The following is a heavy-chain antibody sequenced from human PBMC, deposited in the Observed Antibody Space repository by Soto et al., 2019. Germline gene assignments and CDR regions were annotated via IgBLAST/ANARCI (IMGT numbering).Heavy chain of an antibody. J-gene: IGHJ3*02. CDR2: INAGNGNT. D-gene: IGHD2-8*01. CDR1: GYTFTSYA. Sequence: GASVKVSCKASGYTFTSYAMHWVRQAPGQRLEWMGWINAGNGNTKYPQKFQGRVTITRDTSASTAYMELSSLRSEDTAVYYCARDGIGDCTNGVCYSLQAFDIWGQGTMVTVSS. V-gene: IGHV1-3*01. CDR3: ARDGIGDCTNGVCYSLQAFDI.